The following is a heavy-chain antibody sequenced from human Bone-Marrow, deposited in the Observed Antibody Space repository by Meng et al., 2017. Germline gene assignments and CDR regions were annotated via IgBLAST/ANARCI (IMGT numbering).Heavy chain of an antibody. Sequence: ESLKISCTVSGGSISSSSYYWGWIRQPPGKGLEWIGSIYYSGSTYYNPSLKSRVTISVDTSKNQFSLKLSSVTAADTAVYYCAREGGVLWFGELSHSRYYYGMDVWGQGTTVTVSS. CDR1: GGSISSSSYY. D-gene: IGHD3-10*01. J-gene: IGHJ6*02. CDR2: IYYSGST. CDR3: AREGGVLWFGELSHSRYYYGMDV. V-gene: IGHV4-39*07.